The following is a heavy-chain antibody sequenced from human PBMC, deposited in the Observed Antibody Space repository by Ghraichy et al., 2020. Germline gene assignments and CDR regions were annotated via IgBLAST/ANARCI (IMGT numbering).Heavy chain of an antibody. CDR2: IYYSGST. CDR3: ARPNSMTTVTTNWFDP. Sequence: SETLSLTCTVSGGSISSSSYYWGWIRQPPGKGLEWIGSIYYSGSTYYNPSLKSRVTISVDTSKNQFSLKLSSVTAADTAVYYCARPNSMTTVTTNWFDPWGQGTLVTVSS. J-gene: IGHJ5*02. V-gene: IGHV4-39*01. CDR1: GGSISSSSYY. D-gene: IGHD4-17*01.